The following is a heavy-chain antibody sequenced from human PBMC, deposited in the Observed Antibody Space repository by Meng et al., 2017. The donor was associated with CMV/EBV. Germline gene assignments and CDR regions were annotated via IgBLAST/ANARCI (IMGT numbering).Heavy chain of an antibody. J-gene: IGHJ6*02. D-gene: IGHD1-26*01. Sequence: SETLSLTCTVSGGSISSYYWSWIRQPPGKGLEWIGYIYYSGSTNYNPSLKSRVTISVDTPKNQFSLKLSSVTAADTAVYYCARDPRIVGAPYGMDVWGQGTTVTVSS. CDR2: IYYSGST. CDR1: GGSISSYY. V-gene: IGHV4-59*01. CDR3: ARDPRIVGAPYGMDV.